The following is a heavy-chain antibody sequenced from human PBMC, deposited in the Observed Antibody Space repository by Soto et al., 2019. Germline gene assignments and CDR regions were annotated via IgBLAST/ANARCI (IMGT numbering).Heavy chain of an antibody. J-gene: IGHJ3*02. CDR3: ARARVSTPRLEDPFDI. CDR1: GYIFTTYW. D-gene: IGHD5-12*01. Sequence: PGESLKISCKGSGYIFTTYWLAWVRQMPGKGLEYMGIIYPGDSDARYSPSFQGQVTISADKSTSTAYLQWTSLKASDTAIYYCARARVSTPRLEDPFDIWGQGTMVTVSS. V-gene: IGHV5-51*01. CDR2: IYPGDSDA.